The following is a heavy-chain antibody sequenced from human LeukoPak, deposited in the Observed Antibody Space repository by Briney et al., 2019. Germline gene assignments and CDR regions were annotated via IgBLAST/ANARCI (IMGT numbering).Heavy chain of an antibody. CDR2: ISGDGGST. V-gene: IGHV3-43*02. Sequence: PGGSLRLSCAASGFTFDDYAVHWVRQAPGKGLEWVSLISGDGGSTYYADSVKGRFTISRDNSKNSLYLQMNSLRTEDTALYYCAKDTPPEDYYDSSGYYRHFDYWGQGTLVTVSS. CDR1: GFTFDDYA. CDR3: AKDTPPEDYYDSSGYYRHFDY. D-gene: IGHD3-22*01. J-gene: IGHJ4*02.